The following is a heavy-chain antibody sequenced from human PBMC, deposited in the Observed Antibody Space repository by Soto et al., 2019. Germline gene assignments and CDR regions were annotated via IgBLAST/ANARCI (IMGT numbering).Heavy chain of an antibody. Sequence: QVQLVQSGAEVKKPGAPVKVSCKASGYNLTRYDINWLRQATGQGLERMGWMNPNSGNTGYAQKFQGRVTMTRNTSISTAYMELSSLRSADTAVYYCAREKGGGSYLDYWGQGTLVTVSS. CDR2: MNPNSGNT. CDR1: GYNLTRYD. D-gene: IGHD1-26*01. V-gene: IGHV1-8*01. J-gene: IGHJ4*02. CDR3: AREKGGGSYLDY.